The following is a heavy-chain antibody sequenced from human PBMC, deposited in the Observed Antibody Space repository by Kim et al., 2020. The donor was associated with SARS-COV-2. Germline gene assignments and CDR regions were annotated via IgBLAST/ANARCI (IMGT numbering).Heavy chain of an antibody. CDR3: AKNYYGFSDY. CDR2: ISAGGGNS. J-gene: IGHJ4*02. V-gene: IGHV3-23*01. CDR1: GFTFSSYA. D-gene: IGHD3-10*01. Sequence: GGSLRLSCAASGFTFSSYAMNWVRQAPGKGLEWVSLISAGGGNSYYADSVKGRFTISRDNSKNTLYLQMNSLRAEDTAVYYCAKNYYGFSDYWGQGILVTVSS.